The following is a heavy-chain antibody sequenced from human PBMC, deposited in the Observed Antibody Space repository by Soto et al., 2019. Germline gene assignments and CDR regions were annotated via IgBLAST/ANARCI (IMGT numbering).Heavy chain of an antibody. CDR3: AGLGLYDSGSSSDY. V-gene: IGHV3-23*01. CDR2: VTNSGGNT. J-gene: IGHJ4*02. CDR1: AFTFRNYA. D-gene: IGHD3-10*01. Sequence: GGSLRLSCAASAFTFRNYAMSWVRQAPGKGLEWVSTVTNSGGNTYYADSVKGRFTISRDNSKNTLYLQMNSLRVEDSALYFCAGLGLYDSGSSSDYWGQGTLVTVSS.